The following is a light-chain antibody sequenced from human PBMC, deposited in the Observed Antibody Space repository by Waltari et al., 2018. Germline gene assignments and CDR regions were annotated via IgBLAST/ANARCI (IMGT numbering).Light chain of an antibody. J-gene: IGLJ3*02. CDR2: SDH. CDR1: SSNVGSGL. CDR3: AAWDVNLNGVL. Sequence: SVLTQPPSASGPPGQRVTISCSGSSSNVGSGLATRYKRLPRTSPNLLIHSDHQRPSGVPDRFSGSRSGTSASLAISGLQSEDEADYYCAAWDVNLNGVLFGGGTKLTVL. V-gene: IGLV1-44*01.